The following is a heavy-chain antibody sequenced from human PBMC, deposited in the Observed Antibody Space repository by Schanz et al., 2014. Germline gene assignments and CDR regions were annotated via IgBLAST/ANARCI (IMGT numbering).Heavy chain of an antibody. V-gene: IGHV3-48*01. Sequence: EVQLLESGGGFVQPGGSLRLSCEASGFTFSNYGMNWVRQAPEKGLEWVSYISSSSGTIYYADSVKGRFTISRDNAKNSLYLQMNSLRAEDTAVYYCARPSDSSWYMDVWGKGTTVTVSS. D-gene: IGHD2-21*02. CDR3: ARPSDSSWYMDV. CDR1: GFTFSNYG. CDR2: ISSSSGTI. J-gene: IGHJ6*03.